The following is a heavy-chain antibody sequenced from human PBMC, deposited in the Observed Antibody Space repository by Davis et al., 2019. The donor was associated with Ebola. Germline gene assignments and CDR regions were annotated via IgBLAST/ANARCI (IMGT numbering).Heavy chain of an antibody. V-gene: IGHV1-69*13. CDR1: GYTFTGYY. D-gene: IGHD2/OR15-2a*01. Sequence: AASVKVSCKASGYTFTGYYIHWVRQAPGQGLEWMGGIIPIFGTANYAQKFQGRVTITADESTSTAYMELSSLRAEDTALYYCAKDLSSNYYYYYGMDVWGKGTTVTVSA. J-gene: IGHJ6*04. CDR3: AKDLSSNYYYYYGMDV. CDR2: IIPIFGTA.